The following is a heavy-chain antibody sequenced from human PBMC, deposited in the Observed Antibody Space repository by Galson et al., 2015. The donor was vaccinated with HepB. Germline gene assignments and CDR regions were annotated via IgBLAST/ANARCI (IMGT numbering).Heavy chain of an antibody. CDR1: GYTFTSYA. Sequence: SVKVSCKASGYTFTSYAMHWVRQAPGQRLEWMGWINAGNGNTKYSQKFQGRVTITRDTSASTAYMELSSLRSEDTAVYYCAREQGRGEEGDYGDPMYNWFDPWGQGTLVTVSS. CDR3: AREQGRGEEGDYGDPMYNWFDP. V-gene: IGHV1-3*01. D-gene: IGHD4-17*01. CDR2: INAGNGNT. J-gene: IGHJ5*02.